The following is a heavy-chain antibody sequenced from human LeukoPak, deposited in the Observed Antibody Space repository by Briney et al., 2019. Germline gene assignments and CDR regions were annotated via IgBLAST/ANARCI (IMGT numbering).Heavy chain of an antibody. V-gene: IGHV4-39*01. CDR1: GDSISNSGYY. J-gene: IGHJ4*02. CDR2: INHSGTT. CDR3: ARKKLVARGYFDF. D-gene: IGHD6-13*01. Sequence: PSETLSLTCTVSGDSISNSGYYWDWIRQSPGKGLEWIGSINHSGTTYYEPSLKSRVTISVDASKNQFSLKLSSVTAADTTIYCCARKKLVARGYFDFWGRGIPVTVSS.